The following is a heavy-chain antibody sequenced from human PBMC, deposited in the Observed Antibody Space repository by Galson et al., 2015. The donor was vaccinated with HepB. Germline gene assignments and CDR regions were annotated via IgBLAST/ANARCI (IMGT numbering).Heavy chain of an antibody. D-gene: IGHD4-23*01. V-gene: IGHV1-18*01. CDR2: ISAYNGYT. CDR3: SRVVRGGASYFDY. J-gene: IGHJ4*02. Sequence: ISAYNGYTKYEQKFQGRVTMTTDTSTSTAYMALRSLRSDDTAVYYCSRVVRGGASYFDYWGQGTLVTVSS.